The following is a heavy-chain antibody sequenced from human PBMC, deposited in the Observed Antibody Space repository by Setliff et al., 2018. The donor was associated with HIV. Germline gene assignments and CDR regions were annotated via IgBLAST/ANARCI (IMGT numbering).Heavy chain of an antibody. CDR1: GFTFSNYG. J-gene: IGHJ5*02. CDR2: TSYDETTK. CDR3: AKEYYGSGEAGGFDP. Sequence: GGSLRLSCAASGFTFSNYGMHWVRQAPGKGLDWVAVTSYDETTKYYADSVKGRFTISRDNSKDTLYLQMNSLRPEDTAVYYCAKEYYGSGEAGGFDPWGQGTLVTVSS. V-gene: IGHV3-30*18. D-gene: IGHD3-10*01.